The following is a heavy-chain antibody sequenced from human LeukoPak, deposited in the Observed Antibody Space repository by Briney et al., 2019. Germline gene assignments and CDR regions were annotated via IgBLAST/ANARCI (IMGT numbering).Heavy chain of an antibody. CDR3: GRSIAGAIDY. CDR1: GFTFGRYS. J-gene: IGHJ4*02. Sequence: GVSQTLPCAASGFTFGRYSMTCVRQSTGKGREGVANINLCGSDRFYVGFVEGRYNLPRDNPEHALSVQVNSQSAEDTGGLLCGRSIAGAIDYWGQGTLATVSS. D-gene: IGHD6-6*01. CDR2: INLCGSDR. V-gene: IGHV3-7*03.